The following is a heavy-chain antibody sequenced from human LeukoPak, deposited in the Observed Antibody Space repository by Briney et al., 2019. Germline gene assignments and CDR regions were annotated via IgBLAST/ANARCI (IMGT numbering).Heavy chain of an antibody. CDR2: IYYSGST. V-gene: IGHV4-59*06. CDR3: AREPNYYESPDY. D-gene: IGHD3-22*01. CDR1: GGSISSYY. Sequence: SETLSLTCTVSGGSISSYYWSWIRQPPGKGLEWIGYIYYSGSTYYNPSLKSRVTISVDTSKNQFSLKLSSVTAADTAVYYCAREPNYYESPDYWGQGTLVTVSS. J-gene: IGHJ4*02.